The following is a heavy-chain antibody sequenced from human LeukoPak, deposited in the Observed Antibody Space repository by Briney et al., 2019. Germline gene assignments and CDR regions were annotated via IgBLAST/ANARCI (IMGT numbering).Heavy chain of an antibody. V-gene: IGHV5-51*01. Sequence: GESLKISCKGSGYSFTSYWIGWVRQMPGKGLEWMGIIYTGGSDTRYSPSFQGQVTISADKSISTAYPQWSSLKASDTAMYYCARLTSSTTCGGDCYSAPFDYWGQGTLVTVSS. D-gene: IGHD2-21*02. J-gene: IGHJ4*02. CDR3: ARLTSSTTCGGDCYSAPFDY. CDR2: IYTGGSDT. CDR1: GYSFTSYW.